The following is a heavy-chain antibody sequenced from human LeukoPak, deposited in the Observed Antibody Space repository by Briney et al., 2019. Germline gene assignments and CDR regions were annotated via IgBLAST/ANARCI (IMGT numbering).Heavy chain of an antibody. CDR3: ARDQGTSTTAPKRKGRFDP. CDR1: GFTVSSNY. J-gene: IGHJ5*02. D-gene: IGHD1-1*01. V-gene: IGHV3-33*08. Sequence: GGSLRLSCAASGFTVSSNYMSWVRQAPGKGLEWVALIWYDGSNKEYADSVKGRFTISRDNSKNTLYLQMDSLRDEDTAVYYCARDQGTSTTAPKRKGRFDPWGQGTLVTVSS. CDR2: IWYDGSNK.